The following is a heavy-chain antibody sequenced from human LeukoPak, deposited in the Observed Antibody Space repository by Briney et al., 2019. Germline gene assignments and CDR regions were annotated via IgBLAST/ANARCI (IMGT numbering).Heavy chain of an antibody. CDR1: GGSISTYY. V-gene: IGHV4-59*01. D-gene: IGHD1-1*01. Sequence: SETLPLTCPVSGGSISTYYWSWIRQPPGKGLEWIGYIYYTGSTNYNPSLKSRVTISIDMSKNQFSLKLSSVTAADTAVYFCARWDDPTGTSDNWGQGTLVTVSS. CDR3: ARWDDPTGTSDN. CDR2: IYYTGST. J-gene: IGHJ4*02.